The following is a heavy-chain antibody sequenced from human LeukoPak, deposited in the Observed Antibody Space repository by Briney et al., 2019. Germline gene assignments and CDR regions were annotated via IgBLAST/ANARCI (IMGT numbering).Heavy chain of an antibody. D-gene: IGHD4-17*01. CDR1: GFTFSNAW. Sequence: PGGSLRLSCAASGFTFSNAWMSWVRQAPGKGLEWVGRIKSKTGGGTTDYAAPVKGRFTISRDDSKNTLYLQMNSLKTEDTAVYYCTTPTPSSDGYNDYGDYGYFDYWGQGTLVTVSS. CDR3: TTPTPSSDGYNDYGDYGYFDY. J-gene: IGHJ4*02. CDR2: IKSKTGGGTT. V-gene: IGHV3-15*01.